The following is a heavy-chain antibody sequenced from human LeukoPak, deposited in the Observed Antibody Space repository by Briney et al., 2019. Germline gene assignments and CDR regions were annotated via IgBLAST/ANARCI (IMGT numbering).Heavy chain of an antibody. V-gene: IGHV3-9*01. CDR2: ISWNSGSI. J-gene: IGHJ6*02. CDR1: GFTFDDYA. D-gene: IGHD2-15*01. CDR3: ARDLLVVVAAYNYYYGMDV. Sequence: PGRSLRLSCAASGFTFDDYAMHWVRQAPGKGLEWVSGISWNSGSIDYADSVKGRFTISRDNSKNTLYLQMNSLRAEDTAVYYCARDLLVVVAAYNYYYGMDVWGQGTTVTVSS.